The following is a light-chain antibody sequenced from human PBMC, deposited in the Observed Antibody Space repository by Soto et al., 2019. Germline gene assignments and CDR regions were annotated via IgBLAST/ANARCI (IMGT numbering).Light chain of an antibody. CDR2: DVS. CDR3: CSDAGSNTVV. CDR1: SSDVGGYNY. V-gene: IGLV2-11*01. J-gene: IGLJ3*02. Sequence: QSALTQPRSVSGSPGQSVTISCTGTSSDVGGYNYVSWYQQHPGKAPKLMIYDVSKRPSGVPDRFSGSKSGNTASLTISGLPADDEADYYCCSDAGSNTVVFGGGTQLTVL.